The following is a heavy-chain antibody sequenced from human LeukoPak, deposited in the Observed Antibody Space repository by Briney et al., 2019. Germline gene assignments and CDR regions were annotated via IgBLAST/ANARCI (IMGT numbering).Heavy chain of an antibody. CDR1: GFTFSSYW. CDR3: ARDPPAVAANTYG. CDR2: IYSGGTT. J-gene: IGHJ4*02. Sequence: PGGSLRLSCAASGFTFSSYWMYWVRQAPGKGLEWVSLIYSGGTTHYADSVKGRFTISRDNSKNTLYLQMNSLRVDDTAVYYCARDPPAVAANTYGWGQGTLVTVSS. V-gene: IGHV3-66*01. D-gene: IGHD6-6*01.